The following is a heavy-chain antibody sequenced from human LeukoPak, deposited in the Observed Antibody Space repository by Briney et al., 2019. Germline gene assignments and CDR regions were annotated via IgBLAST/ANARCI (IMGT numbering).Heavy chain of an antibody. CDR1: GFTFSSYS. CDR2: ISRSSSYI. CDR3: ARPLYGSGTLSSLFDY. Sequence: GGSLRLSCAASGFTFSSYSMTWVRQAPGKGLEWVSSISRSSSYIYYADSVKGRFTISRDNAKNSLYLQMNSLRAEDTAVYYCARPLYGSGTLSSLFDYWGQGTLVTVSS. D-gene: IGHD3-10*01. V-gene: IGHV3-21*01. J-gene: IGHJ4*02.